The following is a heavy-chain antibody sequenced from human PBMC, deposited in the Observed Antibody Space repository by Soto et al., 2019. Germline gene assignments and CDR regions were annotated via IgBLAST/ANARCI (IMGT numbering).Heavy chain of an antibody. CDR2: ISYDGRST. Sequence: QVQLVESGGSVVQPGRSLRLSCAASGFTFSSYAMHWVRQAPGKGLEWAAVISYDGRSTYYADSVKGRFTVSRDNSKNTVWLEMNSLRGEDTAIYYCARDLCSGGTCYSAYWGQGTLVTVSS. V-gene: IGHV3-30*04. CDR1: GFTFSSYA. CDR3: ARDLCSGGTCYSAY. D-gene: IGHD2-15*01. J-gene: IGHJ4*02.